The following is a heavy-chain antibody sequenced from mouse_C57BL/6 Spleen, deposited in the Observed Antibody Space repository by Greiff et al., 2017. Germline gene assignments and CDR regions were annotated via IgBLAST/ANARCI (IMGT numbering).Heavy chain of an antibody. J-gene: IGHJ4*01. V-gene: IGHV2-4*01. D-gene: IGHD2-3*01. Sequence: VQLVESGPGLVQPSQSLSITCTVSGFSLTSYGVHWVRQPPGKGLEWLGVIWSGGSTDYNAAFISRLSISKDNSKSQVFFKMNSLQADDTAIYYCASYDGYYAFYAMDYWGQGTSVTVSS. CDR2: IWSGGST. CDR3: ASYDGYYAFYAMDY. CDR1: GFSLTSYG.